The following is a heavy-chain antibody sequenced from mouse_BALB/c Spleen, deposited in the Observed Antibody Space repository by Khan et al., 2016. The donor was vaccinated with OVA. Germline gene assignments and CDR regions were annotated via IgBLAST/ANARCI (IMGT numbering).Heavy chain of an antibody. CDR1: GYTFTDYV. Sequence: QVRLQQSGPELVKPGASVKMSCKASGYTFTDYVLTWVKQRTGQGLEWIGEIYPGSGNTYYNEKFKGKATLTADKSSDTVYMQFSSLTSEDSAVYFGARGGCGTSGAYWGQGTLVTVSA. J-gene: IGHJ3*01. D-gene: IGHD1-1*01. V-gene: IGHV1-81*01. CDR2: IYPGSGNT. CDR3: ARGGCGTSGAY.